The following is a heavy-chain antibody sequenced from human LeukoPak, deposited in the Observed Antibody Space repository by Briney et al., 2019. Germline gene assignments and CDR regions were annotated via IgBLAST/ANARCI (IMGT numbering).Heavy chain of an antibody. D-gene: IGHD2-21*01. V-gene: IGHV4-61*02. CDR3: ARDGDLLDFKDDY. CDR2: IYTSGST. J-gene: IGHJ4*02. Sequence: SETLSLTCTVSGGSISSGSYYWSWIRQPAGKGLEWIGRIYTSGSTNYNPSLKSRVTISVDTSKNQFSLKLSSVTAADTAVYYCARDGDLLDFKDDYWGQGTLVTVSS. CDR1: GGSISSGSYY.